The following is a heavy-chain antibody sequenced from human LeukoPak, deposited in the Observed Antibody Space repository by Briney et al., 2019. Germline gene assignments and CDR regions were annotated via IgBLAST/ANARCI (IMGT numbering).Heavy chain of an antibody. CDR1: GYTFTDYA. CDR3: ARDLMVATERPQPIDY. J-gene: IGHJ4*02. Sequence: ASVKVSCKASGYTFTDYAIHWVRQAPGQGLEWMAWINAGNGNTKYSQKFQGRVTVTRDTSASTAYMELSSLKSEDTALYYCARDLMVATERPQPIDYWGQGTLVTVSS. CDR2: INAGNGNT. D-gene: IGHD2-8*01. V-gene: IGHV1-3*01.